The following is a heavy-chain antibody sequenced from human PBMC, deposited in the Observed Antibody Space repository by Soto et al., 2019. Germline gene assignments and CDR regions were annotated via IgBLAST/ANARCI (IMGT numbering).Heavy chain of an antibody. CDR3: ARVRCSGGSCYSPFDY. D-gene: IGHD2-15*01. CDR2: IILIFGTA. V-gene: IGHV1-69*13. CDR1: GGTFSSYA. Sequence: SVKVSCKASGGTFSSYAISWVRQAPGQGLEWMGGIILIFGTANYAQKFQGRVTITADESTSTAYMELSSLRSEDTAVYYCARVRCSGGSCYSPFDYWGQGTLVTVSS. J-gene: IGHJ4*02.